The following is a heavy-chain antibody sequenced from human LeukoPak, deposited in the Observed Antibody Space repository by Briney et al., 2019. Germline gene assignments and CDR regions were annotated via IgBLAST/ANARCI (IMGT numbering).Heavy chain of an antibody. V-gene: IGHV3-30*18. J-gene: IGHJ6*03. Sequence: GGSLRLSCAASGFTFSSYGMHWVRQAPGKGLEWVAVISFDGGNEYYADSVKGRFTISRDNSKNTLYLQMNSLRAEDTAVYYCAKFIAATYYYYMDVWGKGTRSPSP. CDR3: AKFIAATYYYYMDV. D-gene: IGHD6-13*01. CDR2: ISFDGGNE. CDR1: GFTFSSYG.